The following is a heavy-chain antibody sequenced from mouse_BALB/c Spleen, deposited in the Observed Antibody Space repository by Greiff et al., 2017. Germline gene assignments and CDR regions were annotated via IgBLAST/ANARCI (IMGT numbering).Heavy chain of an antibody. CDR1: GFSLNSYG. Sequence: VKLVESGPGLVAPSQSLSITCTVPGFSLNSYGVHWVRQPPGKGLEWLGVIWAGGSINYNSAVMSRLSISKDNSKSQVFLKMNSLQTDDTAMYYCARDPSTSYYAMDYWGQGTSVTVSS. CDR3: ARDPSTSYYAMDY. J-gene: IGHJ4*01. D-gene: IGHD5-5*01. V-gene: IGHV2-9*02. CDR2: IWAGGSI.